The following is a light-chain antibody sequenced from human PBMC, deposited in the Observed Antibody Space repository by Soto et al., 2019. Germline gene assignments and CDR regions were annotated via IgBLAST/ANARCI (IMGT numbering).Light chain of an antibody. CDR1: SSDVGSYKY. V-gene: IGLV2-14*01. CDR3: TSYTTSSTVV. CDR2: EVS. Sequence: QSALTQPASVSGSPGQSITISCTGTSSDVGSYKYVSWYQHYPGKAPKLIIYEVSNRPSGVSDHFSGSKSGNTASLTIAGLQAEDEADYYCTSYTTSSTVVLGGGTKVTVL. J-gene: IGLJ2*01.